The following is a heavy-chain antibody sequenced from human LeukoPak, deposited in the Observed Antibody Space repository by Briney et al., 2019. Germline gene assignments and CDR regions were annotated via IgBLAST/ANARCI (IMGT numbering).Heavy chain of an antibody. CDR1: GGTFSSFV. Sequence: SVKVSCKASGGTFSSFVIGSVRQAPGQGLEWMGGIIPVFGTTHYAQKFQGRVTITADESTSTAYMEVSSLRSEDTAVYYCTRDLRGACSGNSCPSGDYWGQGTLVTVSS. CDR2: IIPVFGTT. CDR3: TRDLRGACSGNSCPSGDY. D-gene: IGHD2-15*01. V-gene: IGHV1-69*13. J-gene: IGHJ4*02.